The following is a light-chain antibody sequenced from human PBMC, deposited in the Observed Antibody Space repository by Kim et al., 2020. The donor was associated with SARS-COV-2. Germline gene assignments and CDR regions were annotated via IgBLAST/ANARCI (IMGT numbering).Light chain of an antibody. CDR1: SSDVGGYNY. CDR2: DVS. Sequence: PGQSITISCTGTSSDVGGYNYVSWYQQHPGKAPKPLIYDVSKRPSGVSNRFSGSKSGNTASLTISGLQAEDEADYYCSSYTSSSRVFGGGTQLTVL. CDR3: SSYTSSSRV. J-gene: IGLJ3*02. V-gene: IGLV2-14*04.